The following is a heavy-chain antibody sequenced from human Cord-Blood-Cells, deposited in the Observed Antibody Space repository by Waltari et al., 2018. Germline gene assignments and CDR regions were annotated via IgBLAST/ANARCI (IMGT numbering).Heavy chain of an antibody. V-gene: IGHV1-69*04. D-gene: IGHD6-13*01. CDR1: GVTFSSYA. CDR2: SIPILGIA. Sequence: QVQLVHSGAAVKKPGSSVTVSCKASGVTFSSYATSWVRQAPGQGLEWMGGSIPILGIANYAQKFQGRVTITADESTSTAYMELSSLRSEDTAVYYCARSGIAAGTTTMGPAFDIWGQGTMVTVSS. CDR3: ARSGIAAGTTTMGPAFDI. J-gene: IGHJ3*02.